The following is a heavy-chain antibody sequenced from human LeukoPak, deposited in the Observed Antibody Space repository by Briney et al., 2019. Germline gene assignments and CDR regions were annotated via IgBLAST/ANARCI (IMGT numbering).Heavy chain of an antibody. J-gene: IGHJ5*02. V-gene: IGHV1-46*01. CDR2: INPTGGST. CDR1: EYTFTSYS. D-gene: IGHD1-26*01. CDR3: ARDNSVGDNAWWFDP. Sequence: ASVKVSCKASEYTFTSYSLHWLRQAPGQGLEWMGLINPTGGSTGYAQKFQGRVTMTRDMSTSTDYMELSSLRSEDTAIYYCARDNSVGDNAWWFDPWGQGTLVTVSS.